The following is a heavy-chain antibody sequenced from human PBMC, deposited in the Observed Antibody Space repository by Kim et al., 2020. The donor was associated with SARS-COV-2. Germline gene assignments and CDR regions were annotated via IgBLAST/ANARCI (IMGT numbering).Heavy chain of an antibody. D-gene: IGHD6-6*01. CDR2: MNSDTGNT. CDR3: ARGRAPSSSNDKCVQH. V-gene: IGHV1-8*01. CDR1: GYTFTGYD. J-gene: IGHJ1*01. Sequence: ASVKVSCKASGYTFTGYDINWVRQATGQGLENMGWMNSDTGNTGYTQKFQGRVTMTRDTSINTAYMELSSLRSEDTAVYYCARGRAPSSSNDKCVQHWG.